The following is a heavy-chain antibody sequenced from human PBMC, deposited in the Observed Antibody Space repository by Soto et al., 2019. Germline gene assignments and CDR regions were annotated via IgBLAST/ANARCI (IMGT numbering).Heavy chain of an antibody. CDR2: IIPLFGTA. J-gene: IGHJ6*02. D-gene: IGHD1-7*01. CDR1: GVTFSSET. V-gene: IGHV1-69*05. Sequence: SVKVSCKASGVTFSSETLGWVRQAPGQGLEWVGGIIPLFGTASYAQKLQGRVTMTTDTSTSTAYMELRSLRSDDTAVYYCARPELSLYYYGMDVWGQGTTVTVSS. CDR3: ARPELSLYYYGMDV.